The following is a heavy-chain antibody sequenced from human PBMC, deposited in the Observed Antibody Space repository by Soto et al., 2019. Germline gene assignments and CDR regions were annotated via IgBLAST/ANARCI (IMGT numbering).Heavy chain of an antibody. CDR3: ASLGTRRDGYINYHPLFDY. Sequence: GGSLGLSCSASGFTFSSYAMSWVRQAPGKGLEWVSAISSSSGYIYYADSVKGRFTISRDNAKNSLYLQMNSLRAEDTAVYYCASLGTRRDGYINYHPLFDYWGQGTLVTVSS. D-gene: IGHD5-12*01. CDR2: ISSSSGYI. V-gene: IGHV3-21*01. J-gene: IGHJ4*02. CDR1: GFTFSSYA.